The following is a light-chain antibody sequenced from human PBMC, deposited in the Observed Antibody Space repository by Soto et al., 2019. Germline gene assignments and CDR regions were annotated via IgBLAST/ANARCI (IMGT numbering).Light chain of an antibody. CDR1: SSDVGSYNL. CDR2: EGS. CDR3: CSYAGSSTFGVV. J-gene: IGLJ2*01. V-gene: IGLV2-23*03. Sequence: QSALTQPASVSGSPGQSITISCTGTSSDVGSYNLVSWYQQHPGEAPKLMIYEGSKRPSGVSNRFSGSKSGNTASLTISGLQAEDEADYYCCSYAGSSTFGVVFGGGTQLTVL.